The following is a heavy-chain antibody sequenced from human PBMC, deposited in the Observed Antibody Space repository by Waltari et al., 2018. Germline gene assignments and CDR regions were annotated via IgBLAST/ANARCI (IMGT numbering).Heavy chain of an antibody. D-gene: IGHD1-26*01. J-gene: IGHJ2*01. CDR1: GDSVSRNSAA. Sequence: QVQLQHAGPGLVKPSQTLSRTCALSGDSVSRNSAAWNWIRTYPSRGLEWLGRTYHRSKWDTDYAVAVKSPTTINPDTSKNPFSLQLNSVTPEDTAVYYGARASPNLKWEWYFDLWGRGTLVTVSS. V-gene: IGHV6-1*01. CDR2: TYHRSKWDT. CDR3: ARASPNLKWEWYFDL.